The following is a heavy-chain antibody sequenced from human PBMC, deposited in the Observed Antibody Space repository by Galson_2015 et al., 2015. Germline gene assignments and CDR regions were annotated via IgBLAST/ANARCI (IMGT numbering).Heavy chain of an antibody. D-gene: IGHD3-10*01. CDR3: ARRAYGSGSPWV. J-gene: IGHJ4*02. Sequence: CAISGDSVSSNSATWSWIRQSPSRGLEWLGRTFYRSKWYNDYAVSVKSRMTVNPDTSKNQFSLQLNSVTPDDTAIYYCARRAYGSGSPWVWGQGTLVTVSS. V-gene: IGHV6-1*01. CDR1: GDSVSSNSAT. CDR2: TFYRSKWYN.